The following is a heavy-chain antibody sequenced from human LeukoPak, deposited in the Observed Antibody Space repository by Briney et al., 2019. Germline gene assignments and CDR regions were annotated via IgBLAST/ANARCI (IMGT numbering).Heavy chain of an antibody. J-gene: IGHJ4*02. CDR2: ISSSSSTL. Sequence: GGSLRLSCAAYAFTFSSYSMSWVRQAPGKGLEWVAYISSSSSTLHYADPVKGRFTISRDNAKNSLYLQMNSLRDEDTAVYYCARGVSIGYCSSTSCSEGGYWGQGTLVTVSS. CDR3: ARGVSIGYCSSTSCSEGGY. D-gene: IGHD2-2*01. CDR1: AFTFSSYS. V-gene: IGHV3-48*02.